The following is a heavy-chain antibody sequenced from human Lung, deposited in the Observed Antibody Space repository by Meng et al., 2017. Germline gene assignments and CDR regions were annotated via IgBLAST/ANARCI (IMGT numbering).Heavy chain of an antibody. CDR2: ISIIGHNT. V-gene: IGHV3-23*04. Sequence: EVQLVESGGGLVHPGGSLRLSCTASGFTFSSHWMSWVRQAPGKGLEWVSGISIIGHNTYYADSVKGRFTISRDNSRNTLYLQMNSLRAEDTAIYYCAKEEVPNDYWGQGTLVTVSS. CDR1: GFTFSSHW. J-gene: IGHJ4*02. D-gene: IGHD1-1*01. CDR3: AKEEVPNDY.